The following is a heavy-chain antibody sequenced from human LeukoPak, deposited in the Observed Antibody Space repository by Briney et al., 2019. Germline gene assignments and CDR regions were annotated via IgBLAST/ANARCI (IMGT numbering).Heavy chain of an antibody. CDR2: INHSGST. CDR3: ARDYYDILTGYYSFDY. J-gene: IGHJ4*02. D-gene: IGHD3-9*01. V-gene: IGHV4-34*01. CDR1: GGSFSGYY. Sequence: PSETLSLTCAVYGGSFSGYYWSWIRQPPGKGLEWIGEINHSGSTNYNPSLKSRVTISVGTSKNQFSLKLSSVTAADTAVYYCARDYYDILTGYYSFDYWGQGTLVTVSS.